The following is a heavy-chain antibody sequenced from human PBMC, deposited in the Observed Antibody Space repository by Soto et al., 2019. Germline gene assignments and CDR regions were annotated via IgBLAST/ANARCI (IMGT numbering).Heavy chain of an antibody. V-gene: IGHV6-1*01. J-gene: IGHJ6*02. CDR1: GDSVSSNSAA. CDR3: ARDSLFPVIRGVIIIDYYYYGMDV. CDR2: TYYRSKWYN. D-gene: IGHD3-10*01. Sequence: KQSQTLSLTCAISGDSVSSNSAAWNWIRQSPSRGLEWLGRTYYRSKWYNDYAVSVKSRITINPDTSKNQFSLQLNSVTPEDTAVYYCARDSLFPVIRGVIIIDYYYYGMDVWGQGTTVTVSS.